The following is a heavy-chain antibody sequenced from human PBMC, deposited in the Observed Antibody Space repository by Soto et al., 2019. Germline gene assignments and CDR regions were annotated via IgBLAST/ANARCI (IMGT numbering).Heavy chain of an antibody. CDR3: ARQGAELGYCTNGVCSYYYYYMDV. V-gene: IGHV4-59*08. Sequence: QVQLQESGPGLVKPSETLSLTCTVSGGSISSYYWSWIRQPPGKGLEWIGYIYYSGSTNYNPSLKSRATISVDTSKNQFSLKLSSVTAADTAVYYCARQGAELGYCTNGVCSYYYYYMDVWGKGTTVTVSS. D-gene: IGHD2-8*01. CDR2: IYYSGST. J-gene: IGHJ6*03. CDR1: GGSISSYY.